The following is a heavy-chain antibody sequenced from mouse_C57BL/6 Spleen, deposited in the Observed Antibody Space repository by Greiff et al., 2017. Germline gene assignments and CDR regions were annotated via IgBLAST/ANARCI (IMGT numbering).Heavy chain of an antibody. CDR1: GYTFTSYW. D-gene: IGHD1-1*01. V-gene: IGHV1-61*01. CDR2: IYPSDSET. Sequence: QVQLQQPGAELVRPGSSVKLSCKASGYTFTSYWMDWVKQRPGQGLEWIGNIYPSDSETHYNQKFKDKATLTVDKSSSTAYMQLSSLTSEDSAVYYCAREVATPYWYFDVWGTGTTVTVSS. J-gene: IGHJ1*03. CDR3: AREVATPYWYFDV.